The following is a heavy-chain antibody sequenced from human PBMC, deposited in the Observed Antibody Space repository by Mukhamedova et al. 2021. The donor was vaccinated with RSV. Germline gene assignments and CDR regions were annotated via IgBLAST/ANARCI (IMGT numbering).Heavy chain of an antibody. CDR3: APSPSGYFDY. Sequence: GKALEWLALIYWDDDKRYSPSLKSRLTITKDTSKNQVVLTMTNMDPVDTATYYCAPSPSGYFDYWGQGTLVTVSS. V-gene: IGHV2-5*02. CDR2: IYWDDDK. D-gene: IGHD7-27*01. J-gene: IGHJ4*02.